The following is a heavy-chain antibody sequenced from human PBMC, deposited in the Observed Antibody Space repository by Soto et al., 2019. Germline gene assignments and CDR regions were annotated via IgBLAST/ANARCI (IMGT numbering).Heavy chain of an antibody. J-gene: IGHJ4*02. V-gene: IGHV3-11*01. CDR3: ARVSSSSLFDY. Sequence: VHLVDSGGGLVKPGGSLRLSCAACGFTFSDYFMTWIRQAPGKGLEWVSYIGSRGSPIYYVDSVKGRFTISRDNAKDSLYLHMNSLRAEDTAVYYCARVSSSSLFDYWGQGTLVTVSS. CDR2: IGSRGSPI. D-gene: IGHD6-6*01. CDR1: GFTFSDYF.